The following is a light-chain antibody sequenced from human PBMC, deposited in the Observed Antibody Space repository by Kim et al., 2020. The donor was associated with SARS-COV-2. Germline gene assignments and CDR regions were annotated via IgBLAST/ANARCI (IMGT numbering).Light chain of an antibody. CDR2: KDD. J-gene: IGLJ1*01. CDR3: SAWDESLSGRL. CDR1: SSNIGSRY. Sequence: QPVLTQPPSASGTPGQRVTISCSGSSSNIGSRYVYWYQQLPGTAPKLVIYKDDQRPSGVPDRFSGSKSGTSASLAISGLRSEDEADYYCSAWDESLSGRLFGTGTKVTVL. V-gene: IGLV1-47*01.